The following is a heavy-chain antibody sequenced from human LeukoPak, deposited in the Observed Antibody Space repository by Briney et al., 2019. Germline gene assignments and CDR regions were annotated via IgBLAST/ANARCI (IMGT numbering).Heavy chain of an antibody. CDR2: ISHSGYT. CDR3: ARGQNDYGGMVFDY. CDR1: GGTIRRYY. Sequence: SETLSLTCTVSGGTIRRYYWGWIRQPPGKGSESFGFISHSGYTSYNPSLKSRVTISIDTSKNQLSLKVTSLTAADTAVYYCARGQNDYGGMVFDYWGQGSLVTVSS. V-gene: IGHV4-59*01. J-gene: IGHJ4*02. D-gene: IGHD4-23*01.